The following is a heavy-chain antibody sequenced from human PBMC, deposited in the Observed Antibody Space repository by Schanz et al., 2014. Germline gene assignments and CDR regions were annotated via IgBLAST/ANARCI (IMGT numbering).Heavy chain of an antibody. CDR3: ARSNYYDNSDYYNSFDY. D-gene: IGHD3-22*01. CDR1: GGTFSSFG. CDR2: FIPILGIA. Sequence: QVQLVQSEAEVKKPGSSVKVSCKASGGTFSSFGISWVRQARGQGLEWVGRFIPILGIANYAQKFQGRVTNTADKSTSTAYMDLSSLRPEDTAVYYCARSNYYDNSDYYNSFDYWGQGTLVTVSS. J-gene: IGHJ4*02. V-gene: IGHV1-69*02.